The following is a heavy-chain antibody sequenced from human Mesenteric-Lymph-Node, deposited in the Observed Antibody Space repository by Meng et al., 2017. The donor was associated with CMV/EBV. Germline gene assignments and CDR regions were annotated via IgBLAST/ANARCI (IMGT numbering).Heavy chain of an antibody. CDR3: ALGGLRFLEY. CDR2: ISGSGGST. J-gene: IGHJ4*02. CDR1: GFTFSSYS. D-gene: IGHD3-3*01. V-gene: IGHV3-23*01. Sequence: GESLKISCAASGFTFSSYSMNWVRQAPGKGLEWVSAISGSGGSTYYADSVKGRFTISRDNSKNTLYLQMNSLRAEDTAVYYCALGGLRFLEYWGQGTLVTVSS.